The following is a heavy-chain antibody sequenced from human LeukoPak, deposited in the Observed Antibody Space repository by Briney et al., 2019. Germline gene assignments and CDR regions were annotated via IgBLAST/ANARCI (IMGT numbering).Heavy chain of an antibody. Sequence: GGSLRLSCAASGFTFSSYAMSWVRQAPGKGLEWVSSISGSGGSTYYADSVRGRFTISRDNSNNRLYLKMNTLRAEDTAVYYCAKDTIYYYGSGSPSYFDSWGQGTLVIVSS. D-gene: IGHD3-10*01. J-gene: IGHJ4*02. CDR3: AKDTIYYYGSGSPSYFDS. V-gene: IGHV3-23*01. CDR1: GFTFSSYA. CDR2: ISGSGGST.